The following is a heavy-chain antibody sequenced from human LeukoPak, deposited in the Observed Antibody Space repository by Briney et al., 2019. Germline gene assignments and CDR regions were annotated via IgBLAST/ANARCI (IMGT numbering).Heavy chain of an antibody. Sequence: PGGSLRLSCAASGFTFSSYEMNWVRQAPGKGLEWVSYISSSGSTIYYADSVKGRFTISRDNAKNSLYLQMNSLRAEDTAVYHCAFGRNWFDPWGQGTLITVSS. V-gene: IGHV3-48*03. CDR1: GFTFSSYE. CDR2: ISSSGSTI. J-gene: IGHJ5*02. D-gene: IGHD3-10*01. CDR3: AFGRNWFDP.